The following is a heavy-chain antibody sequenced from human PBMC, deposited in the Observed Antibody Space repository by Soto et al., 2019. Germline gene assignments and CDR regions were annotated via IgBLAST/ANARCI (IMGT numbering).Heavy chain of an antibody. D-gene: IGHD3-9*01. CDR2: ISYDGSNK. J-gene: IGHJ6*02. Sequence: GGSLRLSCAASGFTFSSYGMHWVRQAPGKGLEWVAVISYDGSNKYYADSVKGRFTISRDNSKNTLYLQMNSLRAEDTAVYYCAKGLLDYDILTGYNPLGGMDVWGQGTTVTVSS. V-gene: IGHV3-30*18. CDR1: GFTFSSYG. CDR3: AKGLLDYDILTGYNPLGGMDV.